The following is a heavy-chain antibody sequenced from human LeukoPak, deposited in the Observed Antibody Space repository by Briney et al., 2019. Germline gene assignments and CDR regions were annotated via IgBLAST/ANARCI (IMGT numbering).Heavy chain of an antibody. J-gene: IGHJ4*02. CDR2: LYSSGTA. CDR1: GFTVSAKY. Sequence: GGSVRLSCEVSGFTVSAKYMNWVRQAPGEGLEWLSVLYSSGTAYYADSVKGRFTVSRDSSANTLYLQMNSLRVEDTGVYYCARGRTTSGYYLAYWGQGTLVTVSS. D-gene: IGHD5-12*01. V-gene: IGHV3-66*01. CDR3: ARGRTTSGYYLAY.